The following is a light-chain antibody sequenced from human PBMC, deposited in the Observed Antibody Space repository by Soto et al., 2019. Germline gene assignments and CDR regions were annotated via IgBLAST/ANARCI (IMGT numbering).Light chain of an antibody. Sequence: QSELTQSPSASASLGASVKLTCTLSSGHSSYAIAWHQQQPEKGPRYLMKLNSDGSHSKGDGIPDRFSGSSSGAERYLTISSLQSEDEADYYCQTWGTGIVVFGGGTKLTVL. J-gene: IGLJ2*01. CDR1: SGHSSYA. CDR2: LNSDGSH. V-gene: IGLV4-69*01. CDR3: QTWGTGIVV.